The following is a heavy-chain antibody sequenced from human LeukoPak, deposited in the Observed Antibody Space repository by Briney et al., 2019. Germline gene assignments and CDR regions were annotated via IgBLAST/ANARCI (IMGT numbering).Heavy chain of an antibody. V-gene: IGHV4-59*01. D-gene: IGHD3-10*01. CDR3: ARDDYRGVTNFDP. J-gene: IGHJ5*02. Sequence: SETLSLTCTVSGGSISPYFWSWFRQPPGKGLEWIGYISYTGSTIYSPSLKSRVTISVDTSKNQFSLLLTSVTAADTAVYYCARDDYRGVTNFDPWGQGTLVTVSS. CDR2: ISYTGST. CDR1: GGSISPYF.